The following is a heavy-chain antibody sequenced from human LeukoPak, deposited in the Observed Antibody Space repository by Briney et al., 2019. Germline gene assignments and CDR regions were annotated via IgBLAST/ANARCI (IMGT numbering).Heavy chain of an antibody. CDR3: ARGDFGESDY. Sequence: SSETLSLTCAVYGGSFSAYYWSWIRQPPGKGLEWIGEINHRGSTNYNPSLKSRVTISVDTSKNQFSLKLSSVTAADTAVYYCARGDFGESDYWGQGTLVTVCS. J-gene: IGHJ4*02. CDR1: GGSFSAYY. D-gene: IGHD4-17*01. V-gene: IGHV4-34*01. CDR2: INHRGST.